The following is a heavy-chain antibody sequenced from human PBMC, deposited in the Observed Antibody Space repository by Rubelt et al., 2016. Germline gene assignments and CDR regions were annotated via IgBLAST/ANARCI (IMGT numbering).Heavy chain of an antibody. CDR1: GYSITSRNW. CDR3: AAYYFDSSGYYKFFDR. CDR2: IFHSGST. V-gene: IGHV4-4*02. J-gene: IGHJ4*02. D-gene: IGHD3-22*01. Sequence: HVQLQQSGPGLVTPSGPLSLTCGVSGYSITSRNWWSWVRQSPGKGLDWIGDIFHSGSTDYNPSPKSRVTISIAKSKNQISRKLNCVTAADTAVYYCAAYYFDSSGYYKFFDRWGQGTLVTVSS.